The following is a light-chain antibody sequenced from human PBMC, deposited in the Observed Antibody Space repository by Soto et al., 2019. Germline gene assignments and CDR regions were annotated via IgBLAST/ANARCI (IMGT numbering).Light chain of an antibody. Sequence: DTVLTQSPATLSLSPGETATLSCRASQSVRSHLAWYQQSPGQPPRLLIYDASYRATGVPLRFSGSGSGTEFTLTISSLESGDSAIYYCQQRSDWPPITFGQGTRLEIK. V-gene: IGKV3-11*01. CDR3: QQRSDWPPIT. CDR1: QSVRSH. J-gene: IGKJ5*01. CDR2: DAS.